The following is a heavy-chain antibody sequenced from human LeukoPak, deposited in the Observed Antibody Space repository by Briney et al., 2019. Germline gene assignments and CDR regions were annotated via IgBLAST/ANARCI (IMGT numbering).Heavy chain of an antibody. V-gene: IGHV4-59*11. D-gene: IGHD3-3*01. CDR3: ARGVTYYDFWSGYSYYYYYYMDV. CDR1: GGSISSHY. Sequence: PSETLSLTCTVSGGSISSHYWSWIRQPPGKGLEWIGCIYYSGSTNYNPSLKSRVTISVDTSKNQFSLKLSSVTAADTAVYYCARGVTYYDFWSGYSYYYYYYMDVWGKGTTVTVSS. J-gene: IGHJ6*03. CDR2: IYYSGST.